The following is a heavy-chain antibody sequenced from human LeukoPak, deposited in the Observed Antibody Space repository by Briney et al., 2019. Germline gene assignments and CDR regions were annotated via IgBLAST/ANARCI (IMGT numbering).Heavy chain of an antibody. J-gene: IGHJ3*02. D-gene: IGHD6-13*01. CDR1: GFTVSSNY. V-gene: IGHV3-53*01. Sequence: GGSLRLSCATSGFTVSSNYMSWVRQAPGKGLEWVSVIYSGGSTYYADSVKGRFTISRDNSKNTLYLQMNSLRAEDTAVYYCARDLSSSWYGAFDIWGQGTMVTVPS. CDR2: IYSGGST. CDR3: ARDLSSSWYGAFDI.